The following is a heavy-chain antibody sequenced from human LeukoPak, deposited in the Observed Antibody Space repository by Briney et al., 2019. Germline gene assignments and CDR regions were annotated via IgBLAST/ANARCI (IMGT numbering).Heavy chain of an antibody. CDR3: ARASYYYDTSGLGAFDI. CDR1: GFIFNDHA. V-gene: IGHV3-9*01. CDR2: ITWDSTNT. J-gene: IGHJ3*02. D-gene: IGHD3-22*01. Sequence: GGSLRLSCAASGFIFNDHAMYWVRQPPGKGPEWVSAITWDSTNTGYADSVKSRFTISRDNAKNSLYLQMNSLRPEDTALYYCARASYYYDTSGLGAFDIWGQGTMVTVSS.